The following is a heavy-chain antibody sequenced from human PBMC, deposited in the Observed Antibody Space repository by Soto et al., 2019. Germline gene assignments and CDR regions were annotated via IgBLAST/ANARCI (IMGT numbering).Heavy chain of an antibody. CDR3: AKALRGGCDY. J-gene: IGHJ4*02. CDR1: GFPFSDYA. Sequence: QVQLVESGGGVVQPGRSLRLSCAASGFPFSDYAMHWVRQAPGKGLEWVAVISFDGSNTYYADSVKGRFTVPRDNSKHTLSLQMNSLRSDDTALYYCAKALRGGCDYWGQGALVTVSS. CDR2: ISFDGSNT. V-gene: IGHV3-30*18. D-gene: IGHD3-10*01.